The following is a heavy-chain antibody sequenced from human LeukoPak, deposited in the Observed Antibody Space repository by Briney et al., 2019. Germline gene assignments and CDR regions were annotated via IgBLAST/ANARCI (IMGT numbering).Heavy chain of an antibody. V-gene: IGHV4-30-2*01. CDR1: GGSISSGGYY. Sequence: SETLSLTCTVSGGSISSGGYYWSWIRQPPGKGLEWIGYIYHSGSTYYNPSLKSRVTISVDRSKNQFSLELSSVTAADTAVYYCARRSSWYDYWGQGTLVTVSS. CDR2: IYHSGST. D-gene: IGHD6-13*01. J-gene: IGHJ4*02. CDR3: ARRSSWYDY.